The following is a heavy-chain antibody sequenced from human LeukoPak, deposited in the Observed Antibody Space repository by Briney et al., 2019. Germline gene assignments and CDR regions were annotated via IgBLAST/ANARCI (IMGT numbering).Heavy chain of an antibody. CDR2: IDHSGST. V-gene: IGHV4-4*02. D-gene: IGHD3-9*01. CDR1: GGSIINSNW. CDR3: ARHYYDILTGYYTQYYYYGMDV. J-gene: IGHJ6*02. Sequence: SGTLSLTCAVSGGSIINSNWWSWVRQPPGKGLEWIGEIDHSGSTSYNPSLKSRVTISVDKSKNQFSLKLSSVTAADTAVYYCARHYYDILTGYYTQYYYYGMDVWGQGTTVTVSS.